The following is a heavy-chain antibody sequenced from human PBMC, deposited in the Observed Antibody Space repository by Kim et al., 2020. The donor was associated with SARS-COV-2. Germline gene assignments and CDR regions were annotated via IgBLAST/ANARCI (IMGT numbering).Heavy chain of an antibody. V-gene: IGHV3-48*02. D-gene: IGHD3-10*01. CDR1: GFTFSSYS. CDR2: ISSSSSTI. J-gene: IGHJ6*02. CDR3: ARRWSYGSGRVMDV. Sequence: GGSLRLSCAASGFTFSSYSMNWVRQAPGKGLEWVSYISSSSSTIYYADSVKGRFTISRDNAKNSLYLQMNSLRDEDTAVYYCARRWSYGSGRVMDVWGQGTTVTVSS.